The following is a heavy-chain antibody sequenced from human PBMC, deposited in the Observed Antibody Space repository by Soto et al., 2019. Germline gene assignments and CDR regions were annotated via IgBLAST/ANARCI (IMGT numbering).Heavy chain of an antibody. V-gene: IGHV3-15*07. CDR3: ATSVATPGAFDY. J-gene: IGHJ4*02. CDR1: AFTFTSAW. D-gene: IGHD7-27*01. CDR2: AKSKSAGGAI. Sequence: EVHLVESGGGLVKPGESLRLSCAASAFTFTSAWMNWVRQAPGKGLEWVGRAKSKSAGGAIDYAAPVKGRFTISRXXSKDMFFLKMNSLNIEDTAVYYCATSVATPGAFDYWGQGALVTVSS.